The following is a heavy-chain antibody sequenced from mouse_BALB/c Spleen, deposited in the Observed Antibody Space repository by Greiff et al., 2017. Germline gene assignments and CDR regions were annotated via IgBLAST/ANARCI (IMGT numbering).Heavy chain of an antibody. Sequence: VQLVESGPGLVAPSQSLSITCTVSGFSLTGYGVNWVRQPPGKGLEWLGMIWGDGSTDYNSALKSRLSISKDNSKSQVFLKMNSLQTDDTARYYCARGDYYGSSYVRYFDVWGAGTTVTVSS. CDR1: GFSLTGYG. CDR3: ARGDYYGSSYVRYFDV. CDR2: IWGDGST. D-gene: IGHD1-1*01. J-gene: IGHJ1*01. V-gene: IGHV2-6-7*01.